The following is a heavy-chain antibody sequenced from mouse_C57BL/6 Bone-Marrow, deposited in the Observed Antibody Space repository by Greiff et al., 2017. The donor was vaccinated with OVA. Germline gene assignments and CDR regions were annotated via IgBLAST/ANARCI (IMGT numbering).Heavy chain of an antibody. Sequence: EVQVVESGGGLVQPKGSLKLSCAASGFSFNTYAMNWVRQAPGKGLEWVARIRSKSNNYATYYADSVKDRFTISRDDSESMLYLQMNNLKTEDTAMYYCVRQTTVVHAMDYWGQGTSVTVSS. V-gene: IGHV10-1*01. CDR3: VRQTTVVHAMDY. CDR2: IRSKSNNYAT. D-gene: IGHD1-1*01. CDR1: GFSFNTYA. J-gene: IGHJ4*01.